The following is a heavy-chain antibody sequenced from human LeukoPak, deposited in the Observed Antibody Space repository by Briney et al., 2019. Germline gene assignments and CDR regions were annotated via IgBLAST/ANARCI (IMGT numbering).Heavy chain of an antibody. J-gene: IGHJ5*02. Sequence: PGGSLRLSCAASGFTFSSYWMHWVRQAPGKGLVWVSRINTDGSSTSYADSVKGRFTISRDNAKNTLNLQMNSLRAEDTAVYYCASYNIVGATTRVRFDPWGQGTLVTVSS. CDR3: ASYNIVGATTRVRFDP. CDR1: GFTFSSYW. CDR2: INTDGSST. D-gene: IGHD1-26*01. V-gene: IGHV3-74*01.